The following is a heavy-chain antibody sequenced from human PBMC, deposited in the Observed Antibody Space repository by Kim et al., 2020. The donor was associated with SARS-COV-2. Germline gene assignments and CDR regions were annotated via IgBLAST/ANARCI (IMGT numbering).Heavy chain of an antibody. V-gene: IGHV5-51*01. J-gene: IGHJ4*02. CDR3: ARAGGSYSDLGNIDF. D-gene: IGHD1-26*01. Sequence: GESLKISCKGSGYSFATYWIGWVRQMPGRGLEWMGIIYPGDSDTRYSPSFQGQVTISADKAISTAYLQWTSLKASDTAMYYCARAGGSYSDLGNIDFWGQGTLVTVSS. CDR2: IYPGDSDT. CDR1: GYSFATYW.